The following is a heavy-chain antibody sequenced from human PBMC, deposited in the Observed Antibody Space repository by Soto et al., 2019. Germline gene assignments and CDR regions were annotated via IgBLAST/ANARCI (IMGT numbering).Heavy chain of an antibody. CDR2: INHSGST. V-gene: IGHV4-34*01. Sequence: SETLSLTCAVYGGSFIGYYWSWILQPPGKGLEWIGEINHSGSTNYNPSLKSRVTISVDTSKNQFSLKLSSVTAADTAVYYCARSTGSGALFDYWGQGTLVTVS. CDR1: GGSFIGYY. D-gene: IGHD3-10*01. CDR3: ARSTGSGALFDY. J-gene: IGHJ4*02.